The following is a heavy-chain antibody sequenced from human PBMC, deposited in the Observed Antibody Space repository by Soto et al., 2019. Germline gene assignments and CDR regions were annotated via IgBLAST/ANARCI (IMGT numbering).Heavy chain of an antibody. CDR1: GFTFRIYW. V-gene: IGHV3-7*05. D-gene: IGHD6-13*01. J-gene: IGHJ4*02. CDR3: ARARREPETTAAGVDN. Sequence: EVQLVESGGGLVQPGGSLRLSCAASGFTFRIYWMTWVRQAPGKGLQWVANIKEDGSQKYYVDSVEGRFTISRDNAENSLFLQMNSLRTEDTAVYFCARARREPETTAAGVDNWGQGTLVTVSS. CDR2: IKEDGSQK.